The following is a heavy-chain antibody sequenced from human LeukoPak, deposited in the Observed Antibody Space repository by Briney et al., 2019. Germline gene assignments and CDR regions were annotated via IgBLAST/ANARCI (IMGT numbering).Heavy chain of an antibody. V-gene: IGHV3-7*03. CDR1: GFTFSSSW. CDR2: IKEDGTAK. Sequence: GGSLRLSCAASGFTFSSSWMAWVRQAPGKGLEWVGNIKEDGTAKNYVVSVRGRFTISRDNAKNSLYLQMNSLRAEDTALYYCAKDLTFRQQLVWSAFDIWGQGTMVTVSS. J-gene: IGHJ3*02. CDR3: AKDLTFRQQLVWSAFDI. D-gene: IGHD6-13*01.